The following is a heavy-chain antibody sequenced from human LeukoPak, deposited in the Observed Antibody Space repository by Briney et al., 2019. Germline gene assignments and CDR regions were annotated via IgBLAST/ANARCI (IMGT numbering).Heavy chain of an antibody. D-gene: IGHD4-23*01. CDR2: INPNSGGT. CDR3: ARDLYGGNSESAFDI. Sequence: ASVKVSCKASGYTFAGYYIHWVRQAPGQGLEWMGWINPNSGGTNYAQKFQGRVTMTRDTSISTAYMELSRLRSDDTAVYYCARDLYGGNSESAFDIWGQGTMVTVSS. CDR1: GYTFAGYY. V-gene: IGHV1-2*02. J-gene: IGHJ3*02.